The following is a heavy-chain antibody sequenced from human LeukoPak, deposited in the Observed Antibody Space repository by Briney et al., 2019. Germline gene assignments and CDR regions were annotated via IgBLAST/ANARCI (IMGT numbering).Heavy chain of an antibody. V-gene: IGHV4-34*01. CDR1: GGSFSGYY. D-gene: IGHD6-13*01. CDR3: AREGTAAAGIS. Sequence: SETLSLTCAVYGGSFSGYYWSWICQPPGKGLEWIGEINHSGSTNYNPSLKSRVTISVDTSKNQFSLKLSSVTAADTAVYYCAREGTAAAGISWGQGTLVTVSS. CDR2: INHSGST. J-gene: IGHJ5*02.